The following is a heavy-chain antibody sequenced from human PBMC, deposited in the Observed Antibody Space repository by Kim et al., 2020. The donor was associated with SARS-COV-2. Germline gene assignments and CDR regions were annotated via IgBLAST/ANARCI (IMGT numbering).Heavy chain of an antibody. D-gene: IGHD3-22*01. CDR3: ASEELDYYSDSSGYYHQVGAHWYFDL. J-gene: IGHJ2*01. Sequence: SETLSLTCTVSGGSISSSSYYWGWIRQPPGKGLEWIGSIYYSGSTYYNPSLKSRVTISVDTSKNQFSLKLSSVTAADTAVYYCASEELDYYSDSSGYYHQVGAHWYFDLWGRGTLVTVSS. CDR1: GGSISSSSYY. CDR2: IYYSGST. V-gene: IGHV4-39*01.